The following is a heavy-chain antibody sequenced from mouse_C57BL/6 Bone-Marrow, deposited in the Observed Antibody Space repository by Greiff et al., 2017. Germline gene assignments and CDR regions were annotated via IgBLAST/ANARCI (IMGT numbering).Heavy chain of an antibody. Sequence: QVQLKQPGAELVRPGSSVKLSCKASGYTFTSYWMHWVKQRPIQGLEWIGNIDPSDSETHYNQKFKDKATLTVDKSSSTAYMQLSSLTSEDSAVYYCARSPITTDWYFDVWGTGTTVTVSS. V-gene: IGHV1-52*01. CDR1: GYTFTSYW. J-gene: IGHJ1*03. CDR3: ARSPITTDWYFDV. D-gene: IGHD1-2*01. CDR2: IDPSDSET.